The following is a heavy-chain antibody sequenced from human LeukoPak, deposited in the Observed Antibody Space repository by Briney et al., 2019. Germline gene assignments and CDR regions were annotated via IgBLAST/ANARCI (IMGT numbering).Heavy chain of an antibody. CDR1: GFTFSDYY. Sequence: GGSLRLSCAASGFTFSDYYMSWIRQAPGKGLEWVSYISSSGSTTYYADSVKGRFTISRDNAKNSLYLQMNSLRAEDTAVYYCATATVTYWFDPWGQGTLVTVSS. D-gene: IGHD4-11*01. CDR3: ATATVTYWFDP. J-gene: IGHJ5*02. CDR2: ISSSGSTT. V-gene: IGHV3-11*01.